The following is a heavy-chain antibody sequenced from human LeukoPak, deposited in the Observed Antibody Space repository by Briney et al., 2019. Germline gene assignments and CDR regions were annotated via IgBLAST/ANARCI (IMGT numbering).Heavy chain of an antibody. CDR1: GYTFTSYY. Sequence: ASVKVSCKASGYTFTSYYMHWVRQAPGQGLEWMGIINPSGGSTSYAQKFQGRVTMTRDTSTSTVYMELSSLRSEDTAVYYCAREDQGITMVRGVITRYYYGMDVWGQGTTVTVSS. CDR3: AREDQGITMVRGVITRYYYGMDV. D-gene: IGHD3-10*01. CDR2: INPSGGST. V-gene: IGHV1-46*01. J-gene: IGHJ6*02.